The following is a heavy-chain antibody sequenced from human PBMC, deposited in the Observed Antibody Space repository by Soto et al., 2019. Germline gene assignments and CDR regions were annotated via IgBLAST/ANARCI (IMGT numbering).Heavy chain of an antibody. V-gene: IGHV3-21*01. J-gene: IGHJ4*02. CDR3: ARDDGVYIFNVVVPAANDY. CDR2: ISSSSSYI. D-gene: IGHD2-2*01. CDR1: GFTFSSYS. Sequence: GGSLRLSCAASGFTFSSYSMNWVRQAPGKGLEWVSSISSSSSYIYYADSVKGRFTISRDNAKNSLYLQMNSLRAEDTAVYYCARDDGVYIFNVVVPAANDYWGQGTLVTVSS.